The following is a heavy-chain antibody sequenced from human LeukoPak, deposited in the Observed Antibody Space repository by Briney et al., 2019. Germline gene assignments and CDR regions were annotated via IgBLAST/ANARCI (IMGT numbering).Heavy chain of an antibody. CDR2: IGWNGAVV. CDR1: GFTFHDYA. J-gene: IGHJ4*01. CDR3: TEQIAVAGGFDY. D-gene: IGHD6-19*01. V-gene: IGHV3-9*01. Sequence: HAGRSLRLSCVASGFTFHDYAIHWVRQAPGKGLEWVSGIGWNGAVVTYADSVKGRFTISRDNAKNSLYLQMNSLRAEDTAVYYCTEQIAVAGGFDYWGQGTLVTVSS.